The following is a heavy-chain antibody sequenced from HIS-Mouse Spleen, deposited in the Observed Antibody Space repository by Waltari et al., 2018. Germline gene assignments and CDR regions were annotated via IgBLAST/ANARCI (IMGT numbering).Heavy chain of an antibody. CDR2: IYYSGST. CDR1: GGSISSSSYY. CDR3: ARHGSGSYDY. D-gene: IGHD3-10*01. V-gene: IGHV4-39*01. J-gene: IGHJ4*02. Sequence: QLQLQESGPGLVKPSETLSLPCTVSGGSISSSSYYWGWIRQPPGKGLEWIGSIYYSGSTYYNPSLKSRVTISVDTSKNQFSLKLSSVTAADTAVYYCARHGSGSYDYWGQGTLVTVSS.